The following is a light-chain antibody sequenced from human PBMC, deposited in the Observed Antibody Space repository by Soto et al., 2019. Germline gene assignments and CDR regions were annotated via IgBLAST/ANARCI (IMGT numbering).Light chain of an antibody. J-gene: IGKJ1*01. CDR1: QSLIHSDGNTY. CDR3: MQGTHWPWT. Sequence: DVVMTQSPLSLPVTLGQPASISCRSSQSLIHSDGNTYLSWFQQRPGQSPRRLIYEVSDRDSGVPDRFTGSGSGTDFTLKISRVEAEYVGVYYCMQGTHWPWTFGQGTVVEIK. CDR2: EVS. V-gene: IGKV2-30*02.